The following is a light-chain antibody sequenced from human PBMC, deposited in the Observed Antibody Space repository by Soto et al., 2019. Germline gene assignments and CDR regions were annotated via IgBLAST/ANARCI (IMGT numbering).Light chain of an antibody. V-gene: IGLV2-11*01. CDR3: CSYAGTYSWV. J-gene: IGLJ3*02. Sequence: QSVLTQPRSVSGSPGQSVTISCTGTSSDVGGYYYVSWYQQSPGKAPKVLIYDVTHRPSGVPDRFSGSKSGNTASLTISGLQADDEAHYYCCSYAGTYSWVFGGGTKVTVL. CDR1: SSDVGGYYY. CDR2: DVT.